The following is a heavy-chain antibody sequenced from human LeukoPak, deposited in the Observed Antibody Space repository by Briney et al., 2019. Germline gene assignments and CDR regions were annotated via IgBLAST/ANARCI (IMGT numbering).Heavy chain of an antibody. Sequence: PGGSLRLSCAASGFTFSSYAMYWVRQAPGKGLEWVAVISYDGSNKYYADSVEGRFTISRDNSKNTLYLQMNSLRAEDRAVYYCAKSGRYSSSRYYYYYYGMDVWGQGTTVTVSS. V-gene: IGHV3-30*04. D-gene: IGHD6-13*01. J-gene: IGHJ6*02. CDR2: ISYDGSNK. CDR1: GFTFSSYA. CDR3: AKSGRYSSSRYYYYYYGMDV.